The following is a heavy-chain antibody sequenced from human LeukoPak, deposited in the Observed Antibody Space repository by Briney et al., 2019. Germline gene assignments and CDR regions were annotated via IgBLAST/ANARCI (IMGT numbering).Heavy chain of an antibody. CDR1: GFTFTHYA. CDR2: ISASGSTI. D-gene: IGHD3-10*01. J-gene: IGHJ4*02. V-gene: IGHV3-23*01. Sequence: GGSLRLSCIASGFTFTHYAMTWVRQAPGKGLEWVSDISASGSTIHYADSVKGRFTISRDNSKNTLYLQMNSLRAKDTAVYYCAKEPQYGSGSHFDYWGQGTLVTVSS. CDR3: AKEPQYGSGSHFDY.